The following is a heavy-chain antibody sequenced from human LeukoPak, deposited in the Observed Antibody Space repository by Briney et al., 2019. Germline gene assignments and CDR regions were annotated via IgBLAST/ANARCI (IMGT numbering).Heavy chain of an antibody. CDR1: GFSFSASS. CDR3: TREGGSTDAGF. CDR2: IFGDGPGL. V-gene: IGHV3-21*06. Sequence: PGGSLRLSCEASGFSFSASSMNWVRQAPGRGLEWVSSIFGDGPGLYYADSVKGRFTISRDNGKNSVYLEMNSLRDDDTAVYYCTREGGSTDAGFWGQGTLVTVSS. D-gene: IGHD5/OR15-5a*01. J-gene: IGHJ4*02.